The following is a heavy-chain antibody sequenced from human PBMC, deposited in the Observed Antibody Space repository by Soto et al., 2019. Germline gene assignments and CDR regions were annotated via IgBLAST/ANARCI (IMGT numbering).Heavy chain of an antibody. Sequence: SETLSLTCAVYGGSFSGYYWSWIRQPPGKGLEWIGEINHSGSTNYNPSLKSRVTISVDTSKNQFSLKLSSVTAADTAVYYCARGFLEWRGRHNWFDPWGQGTLVTVSS. V-gene: IGHV4-34*01. CDR1: GGSFSGYY. D-gene: IGHD3-3*01. CDR3: ARGFLEWRGRHNWFDP. J-gene: IGHJ5*02. CDR2: INHSGST.